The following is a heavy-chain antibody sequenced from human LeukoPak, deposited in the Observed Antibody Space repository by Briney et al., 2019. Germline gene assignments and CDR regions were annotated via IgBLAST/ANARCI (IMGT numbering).Heavy chain of an antibody. CDR3: AKENGDYYDSSGYYYQYFDY. CDR1: GFTFSSYA. D-gene: IGHD3-22*01. Sequence: GGSLRLSCAASGFTFSSYAMSWVRQAPGKGLEWVSAISGSGGSTYYADSVKGRFTISRDNSKNTLYLQMNSLRAEDTAVYYCAKENGDYYDSSGYYYQYFDYWGQGTLVTVSS. J-gene: IGHJ4*02. V-gene: IGHV3-23*01. CDR2: ISGSGGST.